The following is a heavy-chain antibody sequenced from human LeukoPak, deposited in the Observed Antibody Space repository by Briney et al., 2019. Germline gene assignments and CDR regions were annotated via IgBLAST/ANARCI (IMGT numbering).Heavy chain of an antibody. Sequence: SETLSLTCTVSGGSISSYYWSWIRQPPGKGLEWIGYIYYSGSTNYNPSLKSRVTMSVDTSKNQFSLKLSSVTAADTAVYYCARDADSSSHFDYWGQGTLVTVSS. CDR3: ARDADSSSHFDY. J-gene: IGHJ4*02. CDR1: GGSISSYY. CDR2: IYYSGST. D-gene: IGHD6-6*01. V-gene: IGHV4-59*01.